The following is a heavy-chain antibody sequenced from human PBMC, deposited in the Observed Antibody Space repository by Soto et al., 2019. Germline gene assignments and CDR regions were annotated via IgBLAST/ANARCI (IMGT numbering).Heavy chain of an antibody. CDR2: IYRTGST. CDR3: ASRDPGTSVDY. J-gene: IGHJ4*02. D-gene: IGHD1-7*01. Sequence: SETLSLTCAVSGGSFTSNNWWTWVRQPPGQGLEWIGEIYRTGSTNYNPSLKSRVTISLDKSENQFSLKVTALTAADTAVYYCASRDPGTSVDYWGQGTLVTVSS. CDR1: GGSFTSNNW. V-gene: IGHV4-4*02.